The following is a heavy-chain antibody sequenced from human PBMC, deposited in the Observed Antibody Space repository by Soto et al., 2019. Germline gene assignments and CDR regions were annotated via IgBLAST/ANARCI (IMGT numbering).Heavy chain of an antibody. CDR2: ITSVSTST. CDR1: GFTFSTYY. Sequence: QVQLVESGGGLVKPGGSLSLSCEASGFTFSTYYMSWIRQAPGKGLEWVSTITSVSTSTAYADSVKGRFTISRDDAKNSLYLQMNSLRAEDTALYYCAREYYYTMDVWGQGTTVTVSS. V-gene: IGHV3-11*05. J-gene: IGHJ6*02. CDR3: AREYYYTMDV.